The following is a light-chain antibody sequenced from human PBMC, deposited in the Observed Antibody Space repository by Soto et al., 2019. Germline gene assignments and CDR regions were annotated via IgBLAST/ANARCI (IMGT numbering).Light chain of an antibody. V-gene: IGKV3-15*01. CDR3: QQYNNWPTWT. CDR1: QGVGSH. CDR2: AAS. Sequence: TVMTQSPATLSVSLGERATLSCRANQGVGSHLAWYQQKPGQAPRVVIYAASIRATGIPARFSGRGSGTEFTLTISSLQSEDLAVYYCQQYNNWPTWTFGPGTKVESK. J-gene: IGKJ1*01.